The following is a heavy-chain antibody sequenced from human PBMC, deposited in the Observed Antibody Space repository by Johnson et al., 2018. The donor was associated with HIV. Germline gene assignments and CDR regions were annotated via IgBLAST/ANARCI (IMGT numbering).Heavy chain of an antibody. D-gene: IGHD3-16*02. J-gene: IGHJ3*02. V-gene: IGHV3-30-3*01. CDR3: AGTEMITFGGVIVLGGAFDI. Sequence: QVQLVESGGGVVQPGRSLRLSCAASGFTFSSYAMHWVRQAPGKGLAWVAVISYDGSNKYYADSVTGRFTISRDNSKNPLYLQMNSRRGEDTAVYYCAGTEMITFGGVIVLGGAFDIWGQGTMVTVSS. CDR2: ISYDGSNK. CDR1: GFTFSSYA.